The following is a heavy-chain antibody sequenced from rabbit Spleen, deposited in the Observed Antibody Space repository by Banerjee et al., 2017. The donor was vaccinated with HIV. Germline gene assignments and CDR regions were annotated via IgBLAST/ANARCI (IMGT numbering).Heavy chain of an antibody. CDR2: IADGSSGFT. CDR3: ARSTYGYDDYGDLYDAAMDL. V-gene: IGHV1S40*01. Sequence: EASGGDLVKRGASLTLTCTASGFSFSSSDYMCWVRQAPGKGLEWISCIADGSSGFTYSATWAKGRFTIAKASSTTVTLQMTSLTVADTATYFCARSTYGYDDYGDLYDAAMDLWGPGTLVTVS. CDR1: GFSFSSSDY. J-gene: IGHJ6*01. D-gene: IGHD2-1*01.